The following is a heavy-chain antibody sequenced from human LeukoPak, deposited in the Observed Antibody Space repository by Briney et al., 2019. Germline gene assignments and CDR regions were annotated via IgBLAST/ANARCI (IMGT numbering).Heavy chain of an antibody. CDR1: GYTFTGYY. J-gene: IGHJ4*02. D-gene: IGHD3-22*01. V-gene: IGHV1-2*02. Sequence: ASVKVSCKASGYTFTGYYMHWVRQAPGQGLEWMGWINPNSGGTNYAQKFQGRVTMTRDTSISTAYMELSRLRSDDTAVYYCAKETGYNDSSGYGYLGTYFDYWGQGTMVTVSS. CDR2: INPNSGGT. CDR3: AKETGYNDSSGYGYLGTYFDY.